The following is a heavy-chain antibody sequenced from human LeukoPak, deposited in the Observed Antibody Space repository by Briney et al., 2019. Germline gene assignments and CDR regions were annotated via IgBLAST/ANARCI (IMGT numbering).Heavy chain of an antibody. CDR1: GGSVSSGSYY. D-gene: IGHD1-7*01. CDR2: IYYSGST. V-gene: IGHV4-61*01. Sequence: SGPTLVKPSETLSLTCTVSGGSVSSGSYYWSWIRQPPGKGLEWIGYIYYSGSTNYNPSLKSRVTISVDTSKNQFSLKLSSVTAADTAVYYCVRDRELNYWGQGTLVTVSS. J-gene: IGHJ4*02. CDR3: VRDRELNY.